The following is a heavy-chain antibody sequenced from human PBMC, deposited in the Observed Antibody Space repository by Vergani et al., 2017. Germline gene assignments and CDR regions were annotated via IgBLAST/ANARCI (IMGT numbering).Heavy chain of an antibody. Sequence: QVQLVESGGGVVQRGGSLRLSCATSGFTLSNYDMQWIRQGPGKGLEFVAFIQFDGSNQYYADSVKGRFTLSRDFSKNTLYLQMNRLRAEDTAVYYCAKMGSVVVTEVAYYFDYWGQGTLVTVSS. V-gene: IGHV3-30*02. CDR3: AKMGSVVVTEVAYYFDY. CDR1: GFTLSNYD. J-gene: IGHJ4*02. CDR2: IQFDGSNQ. D-gene: IGHD2-21*02.